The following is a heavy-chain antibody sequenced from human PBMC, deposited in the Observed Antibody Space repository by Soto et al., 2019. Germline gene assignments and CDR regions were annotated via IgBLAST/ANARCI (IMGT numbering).Heavy chain of an antibody. CDR3: ARTPGNWFDP. CDR1: GYTFTSYA. Sequence: ASVKVSCKASGYTFTSYAMHWVRQAPGQRLEWMGRINASNGNTNYAQKFQGRVTMTRDTSTSTVYMELSSLRSEDTDVYYCARTPGNWFDPWGQGTLVTVSS. D-gene: IGHD2-15*01. J-gene: IGHJ5*02. V-gene: IGHV1-3*01. CDR2: INASNGNT.